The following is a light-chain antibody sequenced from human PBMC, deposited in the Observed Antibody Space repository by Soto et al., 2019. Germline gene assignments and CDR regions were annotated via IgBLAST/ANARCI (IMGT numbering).Light chain of an antibody. J-gene: IGKJ2*01. V-gene: IGKV3-20*01. CDR1: QSVRGNY. Sequence: EIVLTQSPGTLSLSPGERATLSCRASQSVRGNYLAWYQQHPGQAPRLLIYDASGRATGIPDRFSGSGSGTDFILIISRLEPEDFAVYYSLQYGSSPYTFGQWTKLEIK. CDR2: DAS. CDR3: LQYGSSPYT.